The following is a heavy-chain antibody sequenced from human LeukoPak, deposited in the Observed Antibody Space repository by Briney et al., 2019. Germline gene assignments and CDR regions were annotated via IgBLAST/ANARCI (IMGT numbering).Heavy chain of an antibody. V-gene: IGHV1-2*02. D-gene: IGHD3-3*01. CDR1: GYTFTGYY. Sequence: ASVKDSCKASGYTFTGYYMHWVRQAPGQGLEWMGWINPNSGGTNYAQKFQGRVTMTRDTSISTAYMELSRLRSDDTAVYYCARERVDDFWSGYYYGMDVWGQGTTVTVSS. J-gene: IGHJ6*02. CDR2: INPNSGGT. CDR3: ARERVDDFWSGYYYGMDV.